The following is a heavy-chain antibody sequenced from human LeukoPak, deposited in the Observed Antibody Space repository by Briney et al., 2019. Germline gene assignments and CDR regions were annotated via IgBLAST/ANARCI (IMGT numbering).Heavy chain of an antibody. D-gene: IGHD2-21*02. Sequence: ASVKVSCKASGYTFTSYDINWVRQATGQGLEWMGWMNPNSGNTGYAQKFQGRVTITRNTSISTAYMELSSLRSEDTAVYYCARDASVVVTATPDYFDYWGQGTLVTVSS. V-gene: IGHV1-8*03. CDR3: ARDASVVVTATPDYFDY. CDR1: GYTFTSYD. J-gene: IGHJ4*02. CDR2: MNPNSGNT.